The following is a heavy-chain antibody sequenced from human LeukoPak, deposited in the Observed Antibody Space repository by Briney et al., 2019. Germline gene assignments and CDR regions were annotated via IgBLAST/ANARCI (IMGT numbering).Heavy chain of an antibody. V-gene: IGHV3-74*01. Sequence: PGGSLRLSCAASGFAFSTNWMHWVRQAPGKGLVWVSHISPDARTITYADFVKGRFTISRDNAKNTLYLQMNSLRAEDTALYHCVRGQATAWGLDYWGQGTLVTVSS. J-gene: IGHJ4*02. D-gene: IGHD6-13*01. CDR3: VRGQATAWGLDY. CDR1: GFAFSTNW. CDR2: ISPDARTI.